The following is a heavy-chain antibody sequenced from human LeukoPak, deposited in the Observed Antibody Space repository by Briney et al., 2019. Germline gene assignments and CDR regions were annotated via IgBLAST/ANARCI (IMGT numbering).Heavy chain of an antibody. D-gene: IGHD5-18*01. J-gene: IGHJ4*02. V-gene: IGHV3-21*01. CDR2: ISTSSSYI. CDR3: AREREYNYGHMLGY. CDR1: GFNFGSYS. Sequence: GGSLRLSCAASGFNFGSYSMTWVRQAPGKGLEWVSSISTSSSYIYYADSVKGRFTISRDNAKNSLYLQMNSLRAEDTAVYYCAREREYNYGHMLGYWGQGTLVTVSS.